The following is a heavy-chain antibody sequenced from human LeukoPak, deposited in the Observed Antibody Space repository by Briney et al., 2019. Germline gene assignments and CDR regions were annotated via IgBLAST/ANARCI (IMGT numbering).Heavy chain of an antibody. D-gene: IGHD3-22*01. J-gene: IGHJ4*02. CDR3: ARVETYDSTLDY. CDR2: IYYSGST. Sequence: ETLSLTCTVSGDSITTCSYYWGWIRQPPGKGLEWIGNIYYSGSTYYNPSLKSRVTISVDTPKNQFSLWLSTVTAADTAVYYCARVETYDSTLDYWGQGTLVTVSS. V-gene: IGHV4-39*01. CDR1: GDSITTCSYY.